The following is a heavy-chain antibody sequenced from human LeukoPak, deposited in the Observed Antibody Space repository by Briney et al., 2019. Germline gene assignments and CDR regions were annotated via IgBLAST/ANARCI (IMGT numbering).Heavy chain of an antibody. CDR2: ISYDGSNK. CDR1: GFTFSSCA. D-gene: IGHD3-22*01. CDR3: ASGVLPDYYDSSGYHDY. V-gene: IGHV3-30*01. Sequence: GGSLRLSCAASGFTFSSCAMHWVRQAPGKGLEWLAVISYDGSNKYYADSVKGRFTISRDNSKNTLYLQMNSLRAEDTAVYYCASGVLPDYYDSSGYHDYWGQGTLVTVSS. J-gene: IGHJ4*02.